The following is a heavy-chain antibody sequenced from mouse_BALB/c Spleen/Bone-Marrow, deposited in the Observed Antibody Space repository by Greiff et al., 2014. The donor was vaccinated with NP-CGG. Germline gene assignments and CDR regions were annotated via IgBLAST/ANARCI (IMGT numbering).Heavy chain of an antibody. CDR1: GYTFTSYW. CDR2: IYPGSGST. V-gene: IGHV1S22*01. Sequence: LQQPGSELVRPGASVKLSCKASGYTFTSYWMHWVKQRHGQGLEWIGNIYPGSGSTNYDEKFKSKGTLTVDTSSSTAYMHLSSLTSEDSAVYYCTRGYYPYYYAMDYWGQGTSVTVSP. D-gene: IGHD2-3*01. J-gene: IGHJ4*01. CDR3: TRGYYPYYYAMDY.